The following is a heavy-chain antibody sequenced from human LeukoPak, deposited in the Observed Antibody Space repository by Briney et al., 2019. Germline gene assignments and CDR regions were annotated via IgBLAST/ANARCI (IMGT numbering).Heavy chain of an antibody. Sequence: TETLSLTCTVSGASISPNYWSWIRQFPGKGLEWIGFIYSDGRTEYSPSLKSRVTISVDTSNNQFSLRLTSVTAADTAVYYCASGVGSGEAFDIWGQGTMVTVSS. CDR3: ASGVGSGEAFDI. J-gene: IGHJ3*02. CDR2: IYSDGRT. D-gene: IGHD2-8*01. CDR1: GASISPNY. V-gene: IGHV4-59*08.